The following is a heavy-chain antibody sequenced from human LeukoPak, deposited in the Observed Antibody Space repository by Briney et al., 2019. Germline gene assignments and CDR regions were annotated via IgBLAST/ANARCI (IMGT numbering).Heavy chain of an antibody. CDR1: GDSISSAGYY. Sequence: PSETLSLTCTVSGDSISSAGYYWTWIRQPPGGGLECLEYIYYTESRYYNPSFKSRVTLSVDTSKNQFSLKMNSVTAADTAVYYCARVINGGSAPYYYYHMDVWGKGTTVTVSS. CDR3: ARVINGGSAPYYYYHMDV. V-gene: IGHV4-30-2*01. CDR2: IYYTESR. D-gene: IGHD1-14*01. J-gene: IGHJ6*03.